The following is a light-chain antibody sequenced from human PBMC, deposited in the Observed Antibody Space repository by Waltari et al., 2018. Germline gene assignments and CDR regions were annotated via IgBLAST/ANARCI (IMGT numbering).Light chain of an antibody. J-gene: IGLJ2*01. V-gene: IGLV2-11*01. CDR2: EDS. Sequence: YQQLPGKAPKLMLYEDSKRPSGVPGRFSGSKSGNMHSLTISGLQAEDKTDYCCCSLGGSYTDVVFGGVTMLTVL. CDR3: CSLGGSYTDVV.